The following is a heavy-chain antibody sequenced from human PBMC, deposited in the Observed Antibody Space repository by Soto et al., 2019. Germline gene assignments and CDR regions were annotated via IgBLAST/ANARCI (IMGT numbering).Heavy chain of an antibody. J-gene: IGHJ5*02. CDR2: IYYSGST. D-gene: IGHD3-9*01. V-gene: IGHV4-59*08. CDR3: ARSYYDILTGYYKGWFDP. CDR1: GGSISSYY. Sequence: QVQLQESGPGLVKPSETLSLTCTVSGGSISSYYWSWIRQPPGKGLEWIGYIYYSGSTNYNPSLKSRVTISVDTSKNQFSLKLSSVTAADTAVYYCARSYYDILTGYYKGWFDPWGQGTLVTVSS.